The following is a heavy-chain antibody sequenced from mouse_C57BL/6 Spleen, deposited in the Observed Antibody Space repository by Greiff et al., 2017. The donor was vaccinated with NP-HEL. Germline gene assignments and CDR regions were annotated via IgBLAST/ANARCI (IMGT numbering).Heavy chain of an antibody. CDR1: GYTFTSYW. V-gene: IGHV1-55*01. D-gene: IGHD1-1*01. CDR2: IYPGSGST. CDR3: AREGGYYCSSVYAMDY. J-gene: IGHJ4*01. Sequence: VQLQQPGAELVKPGASVKMSCKASGYTFTSYWITWVKQRPGQGLEWIGDIYPGSGSTNYNEKFKSKATLTVDTSSSTAYMQLSSLTSEDSAVYYCAREGGYYCSSVYAMDYWGQGTSVTVSS.